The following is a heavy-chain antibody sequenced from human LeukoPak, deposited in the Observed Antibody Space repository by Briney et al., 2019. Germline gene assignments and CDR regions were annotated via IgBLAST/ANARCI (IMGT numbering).Heavy chain of an antibody. V-gene: IGHV3-23*01. CDR3: AREYRGSRYF. CDR2: ISGSGGST. J-gene: IGHJ4*02. Sequence: PGGSLRLSCAASGFTFSSYAMSWVRQAPGKGLEWVSAISGSGGSTYYADSVKGRFTISRDNAKNSLYLQMNSLRVEDTAVYYCAREYRGSRYFRGQGTLVTVSS. CDR1: GFTFSSYA. D-gene: IGHD2/OR15-2a*01.